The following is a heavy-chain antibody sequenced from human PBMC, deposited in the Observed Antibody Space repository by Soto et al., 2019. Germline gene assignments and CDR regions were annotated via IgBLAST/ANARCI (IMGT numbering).Heavy chain of an antibody. D-gene: IGHD2-15*01. CDR1: GGTFSSYT. J-gene: IGHJ6*02. CDR3: ALGYCSGGSCHHYYYYYGMDV. CDR2: IIPILGIA. Sequence: QVQLVQSGAEVKKPGSSVKVSCKASGGTFSSYTISWVRQAPGQGLEWMGRIIPILGIANYAQKFQGRVTITADKSTSTAYMELSSLRSEDTAVYYCALGYCSGGSCHHYYYYYGMDVWGQGTTVTVSS. V-gene: IGHV1-69*02.